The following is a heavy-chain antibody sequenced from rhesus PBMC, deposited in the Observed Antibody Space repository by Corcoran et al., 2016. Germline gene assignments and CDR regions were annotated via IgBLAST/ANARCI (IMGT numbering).Heavy chain of an antibody. CDR1: GGSISSSYYY. Sequence: QVQLQESGPGLVKPSETLSLTCAVSGGSISSSYYYWSWIRQAPGKGLEWIGSISDSGSTSYNPSLKSRVTISRDTSKNQFSLKLSSVTAADTAVYYCARAYWYFDLWGPGTPITISS. J-gene: IGHJ2*01. CDR2: ISDSGST. CDR3: ARAYWYFDL. V-gene: IGHV4-122*02.